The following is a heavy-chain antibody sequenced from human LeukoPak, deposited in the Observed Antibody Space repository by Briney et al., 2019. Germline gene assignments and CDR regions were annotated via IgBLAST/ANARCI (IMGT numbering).Heavy chain of an antibody. V-gene: IGHV3-30*04. D-gene: IGHD5-24*01. J-gene: IGHJ4*02. Sequence: GGSLRLSCAASGFTFSSYAMHWVRQAPGKGLEWVAVISYDGSNKYYADSVKGRFTISRDNPKNTLYLQMNSLRAEDTAVYYCARGGKDGYNHGQFDYWGQGTLVTVSS. CDR3: ARGGKDGYNHGQFDY. CDR1: GFTFSSYA. CDR2: ISYDGSNK.